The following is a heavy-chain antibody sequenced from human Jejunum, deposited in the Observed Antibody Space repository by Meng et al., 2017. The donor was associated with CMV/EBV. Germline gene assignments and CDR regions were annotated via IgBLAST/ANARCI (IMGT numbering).Heavy chain of an antibody. Sequence: KVYGYTFTDYYMHWVQQAPGKGLEWMGLADPEDGETIYAEKFQGRVTIIADTSTDTAYMELSSLRSEDTAVYYCATTSTSRLHYFDYWGQGTLVTVSS. CDR3: ATTSTSRLHYFDY. J-gene: IGHJ4*02. CDR2: ADPEDGET. CDR1: GYTFTDYY. D-gene: IGHD2-2*01. V-gene: IGHV1-69-2*01.